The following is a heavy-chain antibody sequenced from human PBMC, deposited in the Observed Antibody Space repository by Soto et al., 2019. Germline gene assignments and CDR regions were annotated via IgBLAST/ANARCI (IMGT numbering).Heavy chain of an antibody. J-gene: IGHJ6*02. CDR1: GGSISSGGYY. D-gene: IGHD2-15*01. CDR2: IYYSGST. CDR3: ARDGVPWVVAADYYYGMDV. Sequence: SETLSLTCTVSGGSISSGGYYWSWIRQHPGKGLEWIGYIYYSGSTYYNPSLKSRVTISVDTSKNQFSLKLSSVTAADTAVYYCARDGVPWVVAADYYYGMDVWGQGTTVTVSS. V-gene: IGHV4-31*03.